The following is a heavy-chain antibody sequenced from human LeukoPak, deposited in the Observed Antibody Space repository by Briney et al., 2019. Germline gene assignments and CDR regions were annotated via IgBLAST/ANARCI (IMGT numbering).Heavy chain of an antibody. J-gene: IGHJ4*02. V-gene: IGHV3-23*01. CDR2: LSGSAGGT. Sequence: PGGSLRLSCGVSGITLSNYAMSWVRQAPGKGPEWVAGLSGSAGGTTYADSVKGRFTISRDNSKITLFLQMDRLRAEDTAVYFCAKRGVVVRVFLVGFHREAYYFDSWGQGAQVTVSS. D-gene: IGHD3-16*02. CDR3: AKRGVVVRVFLVGFHREAYYFDS. CDR1: GITLSNYA.